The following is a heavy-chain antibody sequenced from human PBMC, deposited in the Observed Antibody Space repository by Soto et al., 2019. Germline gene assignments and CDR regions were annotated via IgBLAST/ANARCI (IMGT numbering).Heavy chain of an antibody. Sequence: GASVKVSCKASRVAFSKFIVTWVRQAPGLGLEWVGGIIPIFGTANYAQKFQGRVTITADESTSTSYMEVNNLRSEDTAVYYCAKVRYSSPMGYYYGMDVWGQGTKVTVSS. CDR2: IIPIFGTA. CDR1: RVAFSKFI. CDR3: AKVRYSSPMGYYYGMDV. V-gene: IGHV1-69*13. J-gene: IGHJ6*02. D-gene: IGHD6-19*01.